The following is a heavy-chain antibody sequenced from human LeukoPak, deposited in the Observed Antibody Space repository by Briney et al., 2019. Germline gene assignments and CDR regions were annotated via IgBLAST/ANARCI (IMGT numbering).Heavy chain of an antibody. D-gene: IGHD3-10*01. CDR3: TTDYGGSGSYPLGY. V-gene: IGHV3-15*01. CDR1: GFTFSNAW. J-gene: IGHJ4*02. Sequence: GSLRLSCAASGFTFSNAWMSWVRQAPGKGLEWVGRIKSKTDGGTTDYAAPVKGRFTISRDDSKNTLYLQMNSLETEDTAVYYCTTDYGGSGSYPLGYWGQGTLVTVSS. CDR2: IKSKTDGGTT.